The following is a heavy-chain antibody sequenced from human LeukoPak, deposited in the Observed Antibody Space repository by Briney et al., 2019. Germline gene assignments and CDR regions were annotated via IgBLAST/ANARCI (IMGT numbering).Heavy chain of an antibody. CDR3: AKDGLYIVEVPAAMRFDY. J-gene: IGHJ4*02. CDR2: ISGSGGST. CDR1: GFTFSSYA. D-gene: IGHD2-2*01. Sequence: GGSLRPSCAASGFTFSSYAMSWVRQAPGKGLEWVSAISGSGGSTYYADSVKGRFTISRDNSKNTLYLQMNSLRAEDTAVYYCAKDGLYIVEVPAAMRFDYWGRGTLVTVSS. V-gene: IGHV3-23*01.